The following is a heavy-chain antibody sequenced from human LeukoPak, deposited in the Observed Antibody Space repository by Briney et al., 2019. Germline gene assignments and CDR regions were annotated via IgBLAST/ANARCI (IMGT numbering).Heavy chain of an antibody. V-gene: IGHV3-23*01. CDR3: AKGVRDVVVVVAAVHYYGMDV. J-gene: IGHJ6*02. Sequence: GGSLRLSCAASGFTFSSSAMSWVRQAPGKGLEWVSGISGTGGSTYYADSVKGRFTISRDNSKNTLYLQMNSLRAEDTAVYYCAKGVRDVVVVVAAVHYYGMDVWGQGTTVTVS. D-gene: IGHD2-15*01. CDR2: ISGTGGST. CDR1: GFTFSSSA.